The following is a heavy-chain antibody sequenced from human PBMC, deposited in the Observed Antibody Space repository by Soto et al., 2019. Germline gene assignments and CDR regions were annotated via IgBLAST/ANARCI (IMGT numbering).Heavy chain of an antibody. J-gene: IGHJ4*02. V-gene: IGHV4-31*03. Sequence: QVQLQESGPGLVRPSQTLSLSCTVSGASISSGGSYWSWIRQQPGRGLEWVGYVKYSGVTYYNPSLKSRLTISLATSKTQVSLKLSSMTAAETAVYYCARVADSVVGATAFDHWGQGTLVTVSS. D-gene: IGHD1-26*01. CDR1: GASISSGGSY. CDR2: VKYSGVT. CDR3: ARVADSVVGATAFDH.